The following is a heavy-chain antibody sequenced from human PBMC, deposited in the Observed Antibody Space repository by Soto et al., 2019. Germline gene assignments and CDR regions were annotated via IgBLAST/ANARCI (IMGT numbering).Heavy chain of an antibody. CDR3: ARSSRGVGFDY. CDR2: IYHSGST. Sequence: SETLSLTCAVSGGSISSGGYSWSWIRQPPGKGLEWIGYIYHSGSTYYNPSLKSRVTISVDRSKNQFSLKLSSVTAADTAVYYCARSSRGVGFDYWGQGTLVTVSS. V-gene: IGHV4-30-2*01. J-gene: IGHJ4*02. D-gene: IGHD2-2*01. CDR1: GGSISSGGYS.